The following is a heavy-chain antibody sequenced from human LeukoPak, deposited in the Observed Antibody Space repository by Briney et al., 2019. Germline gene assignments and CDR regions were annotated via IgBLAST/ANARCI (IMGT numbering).Heavy chain of an antibody. CDR1: GGSISSSNYY. CDR3: ARSYCSSTSCYAVGAFDI. V-gene: IGHV4-39*01. D-gene: IGHD2-2*01. J-gene: IGHJ3*02. Sequence: PSETLSLTCTVSGGSISSSNYYRGWIRQPPGKGLEWIGSIYYSGSTYYNPSLKSRVTISVDTSKKQFSLRLSSVTAADTAVYYCARSYCSSTSCYAVGAFDIWGQGTLVTVSS. CDR2: IYYSGST.